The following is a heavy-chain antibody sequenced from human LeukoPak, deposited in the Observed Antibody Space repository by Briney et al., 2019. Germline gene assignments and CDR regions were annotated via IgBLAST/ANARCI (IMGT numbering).Heavy chain of an antibody. J-gene: IGHJ6*02. CDR3: ARAPALRGMDV. Sequence: GGSLRLSCAASGFTFSSYWMHWVRQAPGKGLVWVSRINSDGSSTSYADSVKGRVTISRDNAKNTLYLQMNSLRAEDTAVYYCARAPALRGMDVWGQGTTVTVSS. V-gene: IGHV3-74*01. CDR2: INSDGSST. CDR1: GFTFSSYW.